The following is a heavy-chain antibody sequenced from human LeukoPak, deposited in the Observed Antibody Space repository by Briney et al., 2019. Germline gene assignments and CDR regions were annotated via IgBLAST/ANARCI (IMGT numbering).Heavy chain of an antibody. J-gene: IGHJ4*02. V-gene: IGHV1-69*13. CDR2: IIPIFGTA. D-gene: IGHD1-26*01. Sequence: ASVKASCKASGGTFSSYAISWVRQAPGQGLEWMGGIIPIFGTANYAQKFQGRVTITADESTSTAYMELSSLRSEDTAVYYCARGSLQGELPPLGYWGQGTLVTVSS. CDR3: ARGSLQGELPPLGY. CDR1: GGTFSSYA.